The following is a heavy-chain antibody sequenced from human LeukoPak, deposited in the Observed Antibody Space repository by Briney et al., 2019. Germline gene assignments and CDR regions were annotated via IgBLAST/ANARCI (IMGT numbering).Heavy chain of an antibody. Sequence: GGSLRLSCAASGFTFNDYKMHWVRQAPGKGLEWISLITWDGDTTHYADPVKGRFTISRDNSKNSLYPQMNSLRTEDTALYYCVKGGYGSRFDSWGQGTLVTVSS. CDR1: GFTFNDYK. D-gene: IGHD3-10*01. CDR3: VKGGYGSRFDS. V-gene: IGHV3-43*01. J-gene: IGHJ4*02. CDR2: ITWDGDTT.